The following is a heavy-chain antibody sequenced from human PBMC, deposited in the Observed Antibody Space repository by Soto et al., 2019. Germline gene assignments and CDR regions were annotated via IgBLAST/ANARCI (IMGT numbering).Heavy chain of an antibody. D-gene: IGHD6-19*01. CDR1: GFTFSSYA. Sequence: EVQLLESGGGLVQPGGSLRLSCAASGFTFSSYAMSWVRQAPGKGLEWVSAISGSGGSTYYADSVKGRFTISRDNSKNTLYLQMNSLRAEDTAVYYCAKGPLVKLIAVAHPPLGWGQGTLVTVSS. CDR2: ISGSGGST. J-gene: IGHJ4*02. CDR3: AKGPLVKLIAVAHPPLG. V-gene: IGHV3-23*01.